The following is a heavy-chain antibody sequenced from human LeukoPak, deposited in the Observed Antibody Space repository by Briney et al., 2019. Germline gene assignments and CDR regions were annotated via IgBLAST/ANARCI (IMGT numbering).Heavy chain of an antibody. CDR3: ARAQFSSASFDC. CDR1: GYNFTNYA. J-gene: IGHJ4*02. V-gene: IGHV1-3*03. CDR2: INTGSGYT. Sequence: ASVKVSCKASGYNFTNYAIHWVRQAPGQRLEWMGWINTGSGYTKYSQEFQGRVTITRDTSANTAYMELSSLRSEDMAVFYCARAQFSSASFDCWGQGTLVTVSS. D-gene: IGHD6-19*01.